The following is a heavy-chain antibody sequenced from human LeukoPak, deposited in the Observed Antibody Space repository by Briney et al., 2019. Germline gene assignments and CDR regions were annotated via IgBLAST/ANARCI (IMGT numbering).Heavy chain of an antibody. CDR2: IWYDGTNK. J-gene: IGHJ4*02. CDR3: AKSGRNWAYLEY. D-gene: IGHD7-27*01. CDR1: GFTLSNYG. Sequence: GRSETLFCAVSGFTLSNYGMHWVRQAPGRGLEWVAVIWYDGTNKYYADSVRGRFTISRDSSKNTLYLQMNSLRAEDTAVYYCAKSGRNWAYLEYWGQEALGSASS. V-gene: IGHV3-33*06.